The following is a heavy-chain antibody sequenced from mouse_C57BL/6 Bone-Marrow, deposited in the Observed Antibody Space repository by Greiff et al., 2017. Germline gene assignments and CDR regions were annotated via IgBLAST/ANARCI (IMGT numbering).Heavy chain of an antibody. CDR3: ARAEVRWPLYFDY. CDR2: IHPNSGST. V-gene: IGHV1-64*01. Sequence: QVQLQQPGAELVKPGASVKLSCKASGYTFTSYWMHWVKQRPGQGLEWIGMIHPNSGSTNYNEKFKSKATLTVDKSSSTAYMQLSSLTSEDSAVYYSARAEVRWPLYFDYWGQGTTLTVSS. CDR1: GYTFTSYW. D-gene: IGHD2-14*01. J-gene: IGHJ2*01.